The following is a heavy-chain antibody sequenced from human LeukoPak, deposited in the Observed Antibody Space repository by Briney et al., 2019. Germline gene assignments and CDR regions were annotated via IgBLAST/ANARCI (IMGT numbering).Heavy chain of an antibody. D-gene: IGHD3-10*01. CDR2: IYPGDSDT. CDR1: GYSFTSYW. V-gene: IGHV5-51*01. J-gene: IGHJ6*02. CDR3: ASSGTALPRGDYYGMDV. Sequence: GESLKISCKGSGYSFTSYWIGWVRQMPGKGLEWMGIIYPGDSDTRYSPSFQGQVTISADKSISTAYLQWSSLKASDTAVYYCASSGTALPRGDYYGMDVWGQGTTVTVSS.